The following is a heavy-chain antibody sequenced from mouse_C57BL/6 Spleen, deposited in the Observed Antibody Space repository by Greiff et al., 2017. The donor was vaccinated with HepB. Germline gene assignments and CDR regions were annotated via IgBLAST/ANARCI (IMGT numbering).Heavy chain of an antibody. J-gene: IGHJ3*01. Sequence: VQLKQSVAEGVRRKGAGQRTCTASGLHIKNTYMHWVEQRPEQGLEWIGRIDPANGNTKYAPKFQGKATITADTSSNTAYLQLSSLTSEDTAIYYCARDYGSSWFAYWGQGTLVTVSA. D-gene: IGHD1-1*01. V-gene: IGHV14-3*01. CDR2: IDPANGNT. CDR1: GLHIKNTY. CDR3: ARDYGSSWFAY.